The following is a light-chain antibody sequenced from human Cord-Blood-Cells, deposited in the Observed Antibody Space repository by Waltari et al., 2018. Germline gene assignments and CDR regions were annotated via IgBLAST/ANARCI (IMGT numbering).Light chain of an antibody. Sequence: QSALTKPSHASGSPARLITISCTGIRSDVGGYNSVPWYQQHQGKAPKLRIYDVSTRPSGVSNRFSGSKSGNTASLTISGLQAEYEADYYCSSYTSSSTLVFGGGTKLTVL. V-gene: IGLV2-14*01. J-gene: IGLJ2*01. CDR2: DVS. CDR1: RSDVGGYNS. CDR3: SSYTSSSTLV.